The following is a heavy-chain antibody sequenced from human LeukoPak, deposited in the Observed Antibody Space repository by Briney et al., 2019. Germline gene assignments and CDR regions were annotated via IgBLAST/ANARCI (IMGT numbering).Heavy chain of an antibody. J-gene: IGHJ1*01. CDR1: GYTFTGYY. CDR3: ARGEAVWFGESEYFQH. V-gene: IGHV1-2*04. CDR2: INPNSGGT. D-gene: IGHD3-10*01. Sequence: ASVNVSCKASGYTFTGYYTHWVRQAPGQGLEWMGWINPNSGGTNYAQKFQGWVTMTRDTSIGTAYMELSRLRSDDTAVYYCARGEAVWFGESEYFQHWGQGTLVTVSS.